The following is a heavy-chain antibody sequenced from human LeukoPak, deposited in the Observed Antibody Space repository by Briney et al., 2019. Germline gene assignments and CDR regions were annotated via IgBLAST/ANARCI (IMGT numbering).Heavy chain of an antibody. CDR1: GFTFSSYA. D-gene: IGHD3-9*01. Sequence: GGSLRLSCAASGFTFSSYAMSWVRQAPGKGLEWVSSINASGGSTYYGDSVRGRFAISRDRTVNVQLKSLRAEDTAIYYCARHLRYFDSLVFDYWGQGTLVTVSS. V-gene: IGHV3-23*01. J-gene: IGHJ4*02. CDR2: INASGGST. CDR3: ARHLRYFDSLVFDY.